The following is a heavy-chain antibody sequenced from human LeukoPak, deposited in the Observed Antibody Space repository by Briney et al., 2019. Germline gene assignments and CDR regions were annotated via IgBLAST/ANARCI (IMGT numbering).Heavy chain of an antibody. Sequence: ASVKVSCKASGYTFTSYYIHWVRQAPGQGLEWMGWINPDSGGTNYAQQFQGRVTMTRDTSISTVCMDLSRLRSDDTAMYYCVREARAGNWFDPWGQGTLVIVSS. CDR3: VREARAGNWFDP. J-gene: IGHJ5*02. CDR2: INPDSGGT. CDR1: GYTFTSYY. V-gene: IGHV1-2*02.